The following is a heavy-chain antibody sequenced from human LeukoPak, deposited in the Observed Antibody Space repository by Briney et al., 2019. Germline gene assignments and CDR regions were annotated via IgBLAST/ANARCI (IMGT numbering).Heavy chain of an antibody. V-gene: IGHV3-30*02. J-gene: IGHJ4*02. D-gene: IGHD3-16*01. CDR3: AKDGFPFGGIMVNSHPEY. Sequence: GGSLRLSCAASGFTFSSYAMSWVRQAPGRGREWVAFIRYDASDTYYGDSVKGRFTISRDNSKNSLFLHINNLSADDTAVYYCAKDGFPFGGIMVNSHPEYWGQGTLVTVSS. CDR2: IRYDASDT. CDR1: GFTFSSYA.